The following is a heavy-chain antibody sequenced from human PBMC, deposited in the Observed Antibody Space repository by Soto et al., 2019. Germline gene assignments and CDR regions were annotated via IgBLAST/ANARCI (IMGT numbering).Heavy chain of an antibody. D-gene: IGHD3-3*01. V-gene: IGHV4-59*04. CDR2: IFHTGST. J-gene: IGHJ2*01. CDR1: GGSISSYY. CDR3: ARVKVGDLFRFNWFFDL. Sequence: SETLSLTCTVSGGSISSYYWSWIRQPPGKGLDCIAYIFHTGSTFYNSSLKTRVTISVDRSKNQFSLKLRSVTETDTAVYYCARVKVGDLFRFNWFFDLWGRGTLVTVSS.